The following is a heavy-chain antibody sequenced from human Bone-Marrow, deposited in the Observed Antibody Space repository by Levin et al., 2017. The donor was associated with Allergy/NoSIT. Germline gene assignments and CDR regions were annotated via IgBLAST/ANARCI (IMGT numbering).Heavy chain of an antibody. J-gene: IGHJ4*02. CDR1: GASIRSGGYY. CDR3: ARDNTFGGVLVGFDY. D-gene: IGHD3-16*02. CDR2: IYYSGST. Sequence: SQTLSLTCAVSGASIRSGGYYWSWIRQHPGKGLEWIGYIYYSGSTYYNPSLKSRVTISVDTSKNQFSLKLSSVTAADTAVYYCARDNTFGGVLVGFDYWGQGTLVIVSS. V-gene: IGHV4-31*02.